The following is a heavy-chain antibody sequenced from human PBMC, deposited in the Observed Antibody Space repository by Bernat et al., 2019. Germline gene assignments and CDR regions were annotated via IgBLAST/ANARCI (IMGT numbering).Heavy chain of an antibody. J-gene: IGHJ5*02. V-gene: IGHV3-23*01. Sequence: EVQLLESGGGLVQPGGSLRLSCVASGFTFSTYVMSWVRQAPGKGLEWVSSIRDSGGDTNYADSVKGRFTISRDNSKDTLYLQMNSLRAADTAVYYCAKDGRFDYDTTGYWSNHWFDPWGQGTLVTVSS. CDR2: IRDSGGDT. CDR3: AKDGRFDYDTTGYWSNHWFDP. D-gene: IGHD3-22*01. CDR1: GFTFSTYV.